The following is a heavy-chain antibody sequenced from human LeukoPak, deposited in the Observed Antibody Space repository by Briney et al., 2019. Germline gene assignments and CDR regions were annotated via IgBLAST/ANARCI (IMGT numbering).Heavy chain of an antibody. CDR3: ARHAGGIAAAGTRPLDY. CDR2: IYYSGST. Sequence: SETLSLTCTVSGASFSSSTYYWGWIRQPPGKGLEWIGSIYYSGSTYYNPSLKSRVTMSVDTSKNQFSLKLSSVTAADTAVYYCARHAGGIAAAGTRPLDYWGQGTLVTVSS. CDR1: GASFSSSTYY. J-gene: IGHJ4*02. V-gene: IGHV4-39*01. D-gene: IGHD6-13*01.